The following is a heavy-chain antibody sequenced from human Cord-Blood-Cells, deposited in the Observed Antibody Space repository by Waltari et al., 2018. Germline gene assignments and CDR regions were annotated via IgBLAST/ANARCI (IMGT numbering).Heavy chain of an antibody. CDR3: AADRGVATIFYWYFDL. V-gene: IGHV1-58*01. Sequence: QMQLVQSGPEVKKPGTSVKVSCKASGFTFTSSAVQWVRQARGQRVEWIGWIVVGSGNTNYAQKFQARVTITRDMSTSTAYMELSSLRSEDTTVYYCAADRGVATIFYWYFDLWGRGTLVTVSS. CDR2: IVVGSGNT. CDR1: GFTFTSSA. J-gene: IGHJ2*01. D-gene: IGHD5-12*01.